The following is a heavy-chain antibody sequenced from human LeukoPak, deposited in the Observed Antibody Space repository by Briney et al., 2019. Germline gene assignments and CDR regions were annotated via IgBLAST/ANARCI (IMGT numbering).Heavy chain of an antibody. J-gene: IGHJ4*02. CDR1: GFTFSSYA. V-gene: IGHV3-30-3*01. Sequence: PGGSLRLSCAASGFTFSSYAMHWVRQAPGKGLEWVAVISYDGSNKYYADSVKGRFTISRDNSKNTLYLQMNSLRAEDTAVYYCARDDRNRAYFDYWGQGTLVTVSS. CDR2: ISYDGSNK. D-gene: IGHD1-14*01. CDR3: ARDDRNRAYFDY.